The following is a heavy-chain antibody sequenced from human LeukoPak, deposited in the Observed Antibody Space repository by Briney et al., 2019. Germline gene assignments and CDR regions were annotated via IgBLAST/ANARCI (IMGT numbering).Heavy chain of an antibody. J-gene: IGHJ4*02. Sequence: PSETLSLTCTVSGGSISSYCWSWIRQPPGKGLEWIGYIYYSGSTNYNPSLKSRVTISVDTSKNQFSLKLSSVTAADTAVYYCARDEGGYGFDYWGQGTLVTVSS. D-gene: IGHD5-12*01. CDR1: GGSISSYC. V-gene: IGHV4-59*01. CDR2: IYYSGST. CDR3: ARDEGGYGFDY.